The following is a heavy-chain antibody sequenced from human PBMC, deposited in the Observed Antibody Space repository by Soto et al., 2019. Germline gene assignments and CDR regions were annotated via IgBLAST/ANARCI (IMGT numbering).Heavy chain of an antibody. CDR2: VYVCGNT. J-gene: IGHJ5*02. CDR1: GRSISSGGYY. D-gene: IGHD3-3*01. Sequence: TLSLTCTVSGRSISSGGYYWSCIRQHQGRGLECIVYVYVCGNTYYNPSVKSRVTIALDTSKNQVSLKLSAVTAADTAVYYGARGRAGFFWSGRRENWFDPWGQVTRGTVSA. CDR3: ARGRAGFFWSGRRENWFDP. V-gene: IGHV4-31*03.